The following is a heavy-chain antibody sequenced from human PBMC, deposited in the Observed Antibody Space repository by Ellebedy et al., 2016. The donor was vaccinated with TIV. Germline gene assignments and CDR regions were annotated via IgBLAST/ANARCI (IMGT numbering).Heavy chain of an antibody. D-gene: IGHD2-15*01. CDR3: ARKRDGSYIDY. CDR1: GGSISNYY. Sequence: SETLSLXXTVSGGSISNYYWTWIRQPPGKGLEWIGYIYSSGSTNYNPSLKSRVTISVDTSKNQFSLNLNSVTAADTAMYYCARKRDGSYIDYWGQGTLVTVSS. CDR2: IYSSGST. J-gene: IGHJ4*02. V-gene: IGHV4-59*01.